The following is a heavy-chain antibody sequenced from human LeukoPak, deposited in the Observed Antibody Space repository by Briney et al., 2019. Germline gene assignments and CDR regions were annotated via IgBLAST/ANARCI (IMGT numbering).Heavy chain of an antibody. J-gene: IGHJ6*02. CDR1: GFTVSSNY. CDR2: IYSGGST. Sequence: PGGSLRLSCAASGFTVSSNYMSWVRQAPGKGLEWVSVIYSGGSTYYADSVKGRFTISRDNSKNTLYLQMNSLRAEDTAVYYCAVGNVPERNYYYGMDVWGQGTTVTVSS. D-gene: IGHD1-1*01. V-gene: IGHV3-66*01. CDR3: AVGNVPERNYYYGMDV.